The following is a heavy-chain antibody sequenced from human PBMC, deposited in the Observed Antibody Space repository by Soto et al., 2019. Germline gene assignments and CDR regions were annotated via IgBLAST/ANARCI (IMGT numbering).Heavy chain of an antibody. Sequence: GASVKVSCKASGGTFSSYAISWVRPAPGQGLEWMGGIIPIFGTANYAQKFQGRVTITADESTSTAYMELSSLRSEDTAVYYCARDVEYYYDSSGYRYWGQGTLVTVSS. CDR2: IIPIFGTA. V-gene: IGHV1-69*13. CDR1: GGTFSSYA. J-gene: IGHJ4*02. D-gene: IGHD3-22*01. CDR3: ARDVEYYYDSSGYRY.